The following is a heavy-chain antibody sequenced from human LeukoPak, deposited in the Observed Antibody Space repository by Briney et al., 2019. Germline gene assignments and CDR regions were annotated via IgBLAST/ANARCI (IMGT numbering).Heavy chain of an antibody. J-gene: IGHJ3*02. CDR1: GFTVSSNY. CDR2: IGSDGST. D-gene: IGHD1-1*01. Sequence: GGSLKLSCAASGFTVSSNYMSWVRQAPGKGLEWVTVIGSDGSTYYAESVKGRFTISRDNSKNTLFLQMNSLRAGDTAMYYCARDPTGNDAFDIWGQGTMVTVSS. V-gene: IGHV3-66*01. CDR3: ARDPTGNDAFDI.